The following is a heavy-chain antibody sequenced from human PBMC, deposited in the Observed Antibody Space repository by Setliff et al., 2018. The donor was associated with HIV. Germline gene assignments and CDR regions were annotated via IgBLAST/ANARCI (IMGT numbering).Heavy chain of an antibody. CDR2: IYTSGST. V-gene: IGHV4-4*07. Sequence: SETLSLTCTVSGGSISSYYWSWIRQPAGKGLEWIGRIYTSGSTNYNPSLKSRVTMSVDTPKNRFSLKLSSVTAADTAVYYCARDGFWSGYIDYWGQGTLVTVSS. CDR1: GGSISSYY. J-gene: IGHJ4*02. D-gene: IGHD3-3*01. CDR3: ARDGFWSGYIDY.